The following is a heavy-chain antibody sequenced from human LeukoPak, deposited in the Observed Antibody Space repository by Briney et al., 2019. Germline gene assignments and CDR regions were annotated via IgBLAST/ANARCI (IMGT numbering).Heavy chain of an antibody. Sequence: GGSLRLSCAASGLTFSSYGMHWVRQAPGKGLEWVAVISYDGSNKYYADSVKGRFTISRDNSKNTLYLQMNSLRAEDTAVYYCAKEEAVVLDYWGQGTLVTVSS. CDR3: AKEEAVVLDY. CDR1: GLTFSSYG. V-gene: IGHV3-30*18. D-gene: IGHD6-19*01. J-gene: IGHJ4*02. CDR2: ISYDGSNK.